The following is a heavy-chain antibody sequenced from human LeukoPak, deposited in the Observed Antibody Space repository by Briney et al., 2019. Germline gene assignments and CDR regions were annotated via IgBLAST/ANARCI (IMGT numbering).Heavy chain of an antibody. CDR3: ARQRYTYGLSYFDF. J-gene: IGHJ4*02. CDR2: IYYSGST. V-gene: IGHV4-39*01. Sequence: SETLSLTCTVSGGSISSSSYYWGWIRQPPGKGLEWIGSIYYSGSTYYNPSLKSRLTMSVDTSKNQFSLRLSSVTATDTAVYYCARQRYTYGLSYFDFWGQGTLVTVSS. CDR1: GGSISSSSYY. D-gene: IGHD5-18*01.